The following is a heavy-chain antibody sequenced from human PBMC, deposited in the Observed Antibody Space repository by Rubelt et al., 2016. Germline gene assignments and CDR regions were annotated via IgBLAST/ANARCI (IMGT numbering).Heavy chain of an antibody. Sequence: QVQLQESGPGLVKPSETLSLTCTVSGYSISSGYYWGWIRQPPGKGLEWIGSIYYSGTTYCNPSLKSRVTISVDTSKNQFSLKLNSVTAADTAVYYCARHFSSSSSWEFERWGQGTLVTVSS. V-gene: IGHV4-38-2*02. CDR3: ARHFSSSSSWEFER. J-gene: IGHJ4*02. CDR1: GYSISSGYY. D-gene: IGHD6-6*01. CDR2: IYYSGTT.